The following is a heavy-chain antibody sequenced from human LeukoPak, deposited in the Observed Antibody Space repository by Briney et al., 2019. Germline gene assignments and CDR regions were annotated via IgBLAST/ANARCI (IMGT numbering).Heavy chain of an antibody. V-gene: IGHV4-59*08. CDR2: IYYRGTS. D-gene: IGHD2-15*01. CDR3: ARHYCSGGNCYYFDH. CDR1: GGSISGYY. J-gene: IGHJ4*02. Sequence: PSETLSLTCPVSGGSISGYYWSWIRQPPGQGLEWIGFIYYRGTSKYNPSLMSRVTMSVDTSKNQVSLKLSSVTAADTAVYYCARHYCSGGNCYYFDHWGQGTLVTVSS.